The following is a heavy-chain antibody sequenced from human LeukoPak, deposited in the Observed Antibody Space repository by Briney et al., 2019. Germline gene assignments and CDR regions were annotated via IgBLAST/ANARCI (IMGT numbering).Heavy chain of an antibody. CDR3: AKYSSGMDV. D-gene: IGHD6-19*01. CDR2: LSDSGGST. CDR1: GFTFNSYA. Sequence: PGGSLRLSCAASGFTFNSYAMSWVPQAPGKGLEWVSVLSDSGGSTYYADSVKGRFTISRDNSKNTLFLQMNSLRAEDTAVYYCAKYSSGMDVWGQGTTVTVSS. V-gene: IGHV3-23*01. J-gene: IGHJ6*02.